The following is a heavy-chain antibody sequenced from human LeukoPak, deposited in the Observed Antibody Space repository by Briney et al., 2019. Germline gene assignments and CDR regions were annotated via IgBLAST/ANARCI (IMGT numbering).Heavy chain of an antibody. CDR2: ISSSSSYI. CDR1: GFTFSSYS. CDR3: ARISGGDCLDI. J-gene: IGHJ3*02. D-gene: IGHD2-21*02. Sequence: GGSLRLSCAASGFTFSSYSMNWVRQAPGKGLEWVSSISSSSSYIYYADSVKGRFTISRDNAKNSLYLQMNSLRAEDTAVNYCARISGGDCLDIWGQGTMVTVSS. V-gene: IGHV3-21*01.